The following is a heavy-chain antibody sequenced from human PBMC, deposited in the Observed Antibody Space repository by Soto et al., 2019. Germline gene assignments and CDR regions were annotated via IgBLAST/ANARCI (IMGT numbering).Heavy chain of an antibody. CDR1: GGSISSYY. V-gene: IGHV4-59*01. J-gene: IGHJ5*02. Sequence: SEPLSLTCTVSGGSISSYYWSWIRQTPGKGLEWIGYIYYSGSTNYNPSLKSRVTISVDTSKNQFSLKLSSVTAADTAVYYCARARLSRSWWFDPWGQGTLVTVSS. D-gene: IGHD3-10*01. CDR2: IYYSGST. CDR3: ARARLSRSWWFDP.